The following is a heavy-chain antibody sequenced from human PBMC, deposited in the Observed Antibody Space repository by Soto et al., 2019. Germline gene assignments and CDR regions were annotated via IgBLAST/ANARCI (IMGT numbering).Heavy chain of an antibody. CDR3: ARVFYYGSGSYYFDY. CDR2: IYYSGST. J-gene: IGHJ4*02. Sequence: PSETLSLTCTVSGGSIRSGGYYWSWIRQHPGKGLEWIGYIYYSGSTYYNPSLKSRVTISVDTSKNQFSLKLSSVTAADTAVYYCARVFYYGSGSYYFDYWGQGTLVTVSS. D-gene: IGHD3-10*01. CDR1: GGSIRSGGYY. V-gene: IGHV4-31*03.